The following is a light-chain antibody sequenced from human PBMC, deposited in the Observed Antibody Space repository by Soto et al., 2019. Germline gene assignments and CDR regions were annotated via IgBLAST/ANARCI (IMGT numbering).Light chain of an antibody. Sequence: DIVMTQSPDSLAVSLGERATINCKASQSVLYSSNSKNYLAWYQQKAGQPPKLPIYWASTRESGVPDRFSGSGSGTDFTLTISSLQAEDVAVYYCQQYYNTPYTFGQGTKLEIK. CDR2: WAS. CDR1: QSVLYSSNSKNY. J-gene: IGKJ2*01. V-gene: IGKV4-1*01. CDR3: QQYYNTPYT.